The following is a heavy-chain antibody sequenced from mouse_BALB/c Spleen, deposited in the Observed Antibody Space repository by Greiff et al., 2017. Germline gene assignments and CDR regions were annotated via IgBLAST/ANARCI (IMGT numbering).Heavy chain of an antibody. CDR2: IHYSGST. Sequence: DVKLVESGPDLVKPSQSLSLTCTVTGYSITSGYSWHWIRQFPGNKLEWMGYIHYSGSTNYNPSLKSRISITRDTSKNQFFLQLNSVTTEDTATYYCARGGYGNYEDYYAMDYWGQGTSVTVSS. CDR1: GYSITSGYS. CDR3: ARGGYGNYEDYYAMDY. V-gene: IGHV3-1*02. D-gene: IGHD2-1*01. J-gene: IGHJ4*01.